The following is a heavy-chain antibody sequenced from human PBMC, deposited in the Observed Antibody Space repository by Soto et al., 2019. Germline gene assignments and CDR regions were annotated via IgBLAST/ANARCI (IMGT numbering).Heavy chain of an antibody. D-gene: IGHD6-13*01. J-gene: IGHJ5*02. CDR1: GFSLSTSGMC. CDR3: ARIRIAPHSNWFDP. CDR2: IDWDDDK. V-gene: IGHV2-70*01. Sequence: SGPTLVNPTQTLTLTCTSSGFSLSTSGMCVSWIRRPPGKALEWLALIDWDDDKYYSTSLKTRLTISKDTSKNQVVLTMTNMDPVDTATYYCARIRIAPHSNWFDPWGQGTLVTVSS.